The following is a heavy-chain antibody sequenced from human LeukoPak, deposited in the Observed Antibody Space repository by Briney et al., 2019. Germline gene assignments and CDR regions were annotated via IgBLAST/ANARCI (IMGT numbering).Heavy chain of an antibody. V-gene: IGHV3-48*02. CDR3: ARGYSGSSYYYYGMDV. J-gene: IGHJ6*02. CDR1: GFTFSSYS. CDR2: ISSSSSTI. Sequence: GVSLRLSFVVSGFTFSSYSMNWVRQAPGKGLEWVSYISSSSSTIDYADSVKGRFTISRDNANNSLYLQMNSLRDEDTALYYCARGYSGSSYYYYGMDVWGQGTTVTVSS. D-gene: IGHD1-26*01.